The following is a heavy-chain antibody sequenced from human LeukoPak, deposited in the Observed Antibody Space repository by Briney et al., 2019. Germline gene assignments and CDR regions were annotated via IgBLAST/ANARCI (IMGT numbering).Heavy chain of an antibody. CDR3: VRDRIYYGSGSYAY. Sequence: GASVKVSCKASDYTFTTFGISWVRQAPGQGLEWIGWTSADKGYTNYAQKVQGRVTMTTDTSTTTAYMELRSLTSDDTAVYYCVRDRIYYGSGSYAYWGQGTLVTVSS. CDR1: DYTFTTFG. V-gene: IGHV1-18*01. CDR2: TSADKGYT. D-gene: IGHD3-10*01. J-gene: IGHJ4*02.